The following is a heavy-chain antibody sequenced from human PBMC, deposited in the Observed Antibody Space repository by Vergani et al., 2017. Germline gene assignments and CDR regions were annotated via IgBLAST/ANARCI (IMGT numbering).Heavy chain of an antibody. CDR2: IIPIFGTA. CDR3: ARAPMASLPPAQYYYFDF. J-gene: IGHJ4*02. V-gene: IGHV1-69*01. D-gene: IGHD5-24*01. CDR1: GGTFSSYA. Sequence: QVQLVQSGAEVKKLGSPVKVSCKASGGTFSSYAISWVRQAPGQGLEWMGGIIPIFGTANYAQKFQCRVTITADESTSTAYMELSSLRSEDTALYYCARAPMASLPPAQYYYFDFWGQGTLVTVSS.